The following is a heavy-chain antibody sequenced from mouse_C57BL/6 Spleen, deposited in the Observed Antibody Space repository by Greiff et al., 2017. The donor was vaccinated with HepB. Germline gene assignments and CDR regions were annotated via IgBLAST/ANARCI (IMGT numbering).Heavy chain of an antibody. D-gene: IGHD1-1*01. CDR3: ARWAQYYGSSHFDY. Sequence: VQLQQSGPELVKPGASVKMSCKASGYTFTDYNMHWVKQSHGKSLEWIGYINPNNGGTSYNQKFKGKATLTANKSSSTAYMELRSLTSEDSAVYYCARWAQYYGSSHFDYWGQGTTLTVSS. CDR1: GYTFTDYN. J-gene: IGHJ2*01. V-gene: IGHV1-22*01. CDR2: INPNNGGT.